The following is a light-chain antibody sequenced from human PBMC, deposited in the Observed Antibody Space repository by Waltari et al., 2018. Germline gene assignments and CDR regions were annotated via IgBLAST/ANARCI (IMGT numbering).Light chain of an antibody. Sequence: SSELTQDPAVSVALGQTVRITCQGDSLRSYYASWYQQKPGQAPVLVIYGKNHRPSGIPYRFSGSTSGNTASLTISGAHAEDEADYYCNSRDTSGNHVVFGGGTKLTVL. CDR2: GKN. V-gene: IGLV3-19*01. J-gene: IGLJ2*01. CDR1: SLRSYY. CDR3: NSRDTSGNHVV.